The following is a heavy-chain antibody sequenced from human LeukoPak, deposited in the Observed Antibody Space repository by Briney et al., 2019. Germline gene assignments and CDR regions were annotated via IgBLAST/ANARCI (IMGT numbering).Heavy chain of an antibody. CDR3: VRDRGRLTANFDY. J-gene: IGHJ4*02. Sequence: GGSLRLSCAASGFTFNTHAMYWVRQAPGKGLEFVSGIITDGGSTYYADSVKGGFTISRDNSKNTLYLQLGSLRVEDMAVYYCVRDRGRLTANFDYWGQGTLVIVSS. D-gene: IGHD2-21*02. CDR2: IITDGGST. CDR1: GFTFNTHA. V-gene: IGHV3-64*02.